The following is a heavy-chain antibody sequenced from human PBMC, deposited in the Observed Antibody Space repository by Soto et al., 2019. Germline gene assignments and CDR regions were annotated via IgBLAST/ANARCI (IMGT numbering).Heavy chain of an antibody. CDR3: PRQARWGGYGGA. D-gene: IGHD3-16*01. V-gene: IGHV4-39*01. CDR1: GGSISSSSYY. J-gene: IGHJ4*02. Sequence: QLQLQESGPGLVKPSETLSLTCTVSGGSISSSSYYWGWIRQSPGKGLESIASIYFSGSTYYTPSLKSRVTMPLDTSKNHFSLNLSSVTAADTAVYYGPRQARWGGYGGAGGQESLATVSP. CDR2: IYFSGST.